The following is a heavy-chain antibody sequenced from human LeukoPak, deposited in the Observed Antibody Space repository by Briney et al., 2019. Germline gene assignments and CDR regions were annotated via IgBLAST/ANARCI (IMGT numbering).Heavy chain of an antibody. V-gene: IGHV3-30*18. Sequence: PGGSLRLSCAASGFTFSSYGMHWARQAPGKGLEWVAVISYDGSNKYYADSVKGRFTISRDNSKNTLYLQMNSLRAEDTAVYYCAKISSGPTGYWGQGTLVTVSS. J-gene: IGHJ4*02. D-gene: IGHD6-19*01. CDR2: ISYDGSNK. CDR1: GFTFSSYG. CDR3: AKISSGPTGY.